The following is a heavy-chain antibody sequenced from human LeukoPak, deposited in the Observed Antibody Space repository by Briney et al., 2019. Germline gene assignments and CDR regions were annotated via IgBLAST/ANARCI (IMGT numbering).Heavy chain of an antibody. D-gene: IGHD6-13*01. Sequence: PGGSLRLSCAASGFKFSNYGMHWVRQAPGKGLDWVAVIWFDGSYIYYGDSVRGRFTISRDNSKNTLYLQINSLRAEDTAIYYCAKVVQYTASTGTGLDYWGQGTLVTVSS. J-gene: IGHJ4*02. CDR3: AKVVQYTASTGTGLDY. CDR2: IWFDGSYI. CDR1: GFKFSNYG. V-gene: IGHV3-33*06.